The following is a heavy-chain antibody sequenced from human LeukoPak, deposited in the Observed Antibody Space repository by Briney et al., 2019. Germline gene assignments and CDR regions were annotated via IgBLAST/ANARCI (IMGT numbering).Heavy chain of an antibody. J-gene: IGHJ4*02. CDR1: GFTFESYG. D-gene: IGHD3-22*01. V-gene: IGHV3-30*02. CDR3: TKEPAYDSGHYFDS. Sequence: PGGSLRLSCAASGFTFESYGMHWVRHAPGKGLELVAFLSYDGSNRYYTDSVQGRFTISRDNSKNTLYLQINRLRAEDTAAYYCTKEPAYDSGHYFDSWGQGTLVTVSS. CDR2: LSYDGSNR.